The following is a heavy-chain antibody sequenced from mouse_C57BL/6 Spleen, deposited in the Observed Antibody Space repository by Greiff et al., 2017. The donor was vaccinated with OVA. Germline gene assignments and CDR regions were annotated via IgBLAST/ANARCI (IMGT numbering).Heavy chain of an antibody. Sequence: QVQLQQPGAELVKPGASVKMSCKASGYTFTSYWITWVKQRPGQGLEWIGDIYPGSGSTNYNEKFKSKATLTVDTSSSTAYMQLSSLTSEDSAVYYCARYRYSKVGYYAMDYWGQGTSVTVSS. CDR3: ARYRYSKVGYYAMDY. V-gene: IGHV1-55*01. J-gene: IGHJ4*01. CDR2: IYPGSGST. CDR1: GYTFTSYW. D-gene: IGHD2-5*01.